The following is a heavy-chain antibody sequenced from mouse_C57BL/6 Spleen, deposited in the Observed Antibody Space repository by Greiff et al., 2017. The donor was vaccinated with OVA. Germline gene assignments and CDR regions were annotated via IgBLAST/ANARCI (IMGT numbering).Heavy chain of an antibody. D-gene: IGHD3-2*02. CDR3: AIPSDSSGYVDY. Sequence: QVQLKQPGAELVKPGASVKVSCKASGYTFTSYWMHWVKQRPGQGLEWIGRIHPSDSDTNYNQKFKGKATLTVDKSSSTAYMQLSSLTSEDSAVYYCAIPSDSSGYVDYWGQGTTLTVSS. CDR1: GYTFTSYW. CDR2: IHPSDSDT. J-gene: IGHJ2*01. V-gene: IGHV1-74*01.